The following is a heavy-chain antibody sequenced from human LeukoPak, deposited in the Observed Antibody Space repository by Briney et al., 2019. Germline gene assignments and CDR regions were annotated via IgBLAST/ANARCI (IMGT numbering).Heavy chain of an antibody. D-gene: IGHD5-18*01. CDR1: GYTFTSYD. Sequence: ASVKVSCKASGYTFTSYDMNWVRQATGQGLEWMGWMNPNSGNTGYAQKFQGRVTMTRNTSISTAYMELSSLRSEDTAVYYCARGNTAMAPNFDYWGQGTLVTVSS. CDR3: ARGNTAMAPNFDY. J-gene: IGHJ4*02. CDR2: MNPNSGNT. V-gene: IGHV1-8*01.